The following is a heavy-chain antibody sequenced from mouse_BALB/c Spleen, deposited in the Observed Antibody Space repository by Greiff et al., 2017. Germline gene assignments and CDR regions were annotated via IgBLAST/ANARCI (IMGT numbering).Heavy chain of an antibody. V-gene: IGHV5-6-4*01. D-gene: IGHD1-2*01. J-gene: IGHJ3*01. Sequence: EVKLMESGGGLVKPGGSLKLSCAASGFTFSSYTMSWVRQTPEKRLEWVATISSGGSYTYYPDSVKGRFTISRDNAKNTLYLQMSSLKSEDTAMYYCTRDYGYVGTWFAYWGQGTLVTVSA. CDR3: TRDYGYVGTWFAY. CDR1: GFTFSSYT. CDR2: ISSGGSYT.